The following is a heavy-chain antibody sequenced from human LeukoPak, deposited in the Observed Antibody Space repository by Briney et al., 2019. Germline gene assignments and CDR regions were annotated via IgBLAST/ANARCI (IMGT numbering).Heavy chain of an antibody. CDR2: ISSSSTI. CDR3: AREMITIFGMRGDGMDV. V-gene: IGHV3-48*01. CDR1: GFTFSSYS. D-gene: IGHD3-3*01. Sequence: GGSLRLSCAASGFTFSSYSMNWVRQAPGKGLEWVSYISSSSTIYYADSVKGRFTISRDNAKNSLYLQMNSLRAEDTAVYYCAREMITIFGMRGDGMDVWGQGTTVTVSS. J-gene: IGHJ6*02.